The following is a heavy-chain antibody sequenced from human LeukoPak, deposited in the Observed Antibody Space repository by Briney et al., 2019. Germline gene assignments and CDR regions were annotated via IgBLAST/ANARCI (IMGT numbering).Heavy chain of an antibody. D-gene: IGHD3-10*01. CDR1: GFTFSIYA. CDR3: AKAGRGVRGVIYTGVDY. J-gene: IGHJ4*02. CDR2: ISGSGGST. Sequence: PGGSLRLSCAASGFTFSIYAMSWVRQAPGKGLEWVSAISGSGGSTYYADSVKGRFTISRDNSKNTLYLQMNSLRAEDTAVYYCAKAGRGVRGVIYTGVDYWGQGTLVTVSS. V-gene: IGHV3-23*01.